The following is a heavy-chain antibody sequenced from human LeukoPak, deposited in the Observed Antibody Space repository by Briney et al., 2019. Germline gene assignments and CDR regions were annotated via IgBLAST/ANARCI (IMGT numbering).Heavy chain of an antibody. Sequence: ASVKVSCKASGGTFSSYAISWVRQAPGQGLEWMGGIIPIFGTANYAQKFQGRVTITADESTSTAYMGLSSLRSEDTAVYYCARGGRTELFDYWGQGTLVTVSS. CDR2: IIPIFGTA. CDR1: GGTFSSYA. D-gene: IGHD1-26*01. J-gene: IGHJ4*02. V-gene: IGHV1-69*13. CDR3: ARGGRTELFDY.